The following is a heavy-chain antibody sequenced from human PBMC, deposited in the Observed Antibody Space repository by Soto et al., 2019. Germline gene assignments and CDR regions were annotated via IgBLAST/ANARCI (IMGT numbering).Heavy chain of an antibody. J-gene: IGHJ4*02. CDR3: ARGLKRRDGYNYHY. CDR2: ISSSSSYT. Sequence: GGSLRLSCAASGFTFSDYYMSWIRQAPGKGLEWVSYISSSSSYTNYADSVKGRFTISRDNAKNSLCLQMNSLRAEDTAVYYCARGLKRRDGYNYHYWGQGTLVTVSS. V-gene: IGHV3-11*06. D-gene: IGHD5-12*01. CDR1: GFTFSDYY.